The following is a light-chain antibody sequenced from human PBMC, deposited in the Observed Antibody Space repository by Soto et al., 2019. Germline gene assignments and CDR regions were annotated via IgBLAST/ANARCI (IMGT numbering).Light chain of an antibody. CDR2: EVS. Sequence: QSALTQPASVSGSPGQSITISCTGSSNDVGGYNYVSWYQQHPGQAPKLIIYEVSDRPSGVSPRFSGSKSGNTASLTISGLQVEDEADYFCNSYPSTIPYVFGSGTKLTVL. CDR3: NSYPSTIPYV. V-gene: IGLV2-14*01. CDR1: SNDVGGYNY. J-gene: IGLJ1*01.